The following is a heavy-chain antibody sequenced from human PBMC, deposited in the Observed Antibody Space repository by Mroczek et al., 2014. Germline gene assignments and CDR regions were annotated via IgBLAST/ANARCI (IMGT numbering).Heavy chain of an antibody. CDR2: ISSSSSTI. Sequence: VQLVESGGGLVQPGGSLRLSCAASGFTFSSYSMNWVRQAPGKGLEWVSYISSSSSTIYYADSVKGRFTISRDNAKNSLYLQMNSLRAEDTAVYYCARRDITIFGVVTQTPVFDYVGPGNPGPPSPQ. CDR3: ARRDITIFGVVTQTPVFDY. V-gene: IGHV3-48*01. J-gene: IGHJ4*02. CDR1: GFTFSSYS. D-gene: IGHD3-3*01.